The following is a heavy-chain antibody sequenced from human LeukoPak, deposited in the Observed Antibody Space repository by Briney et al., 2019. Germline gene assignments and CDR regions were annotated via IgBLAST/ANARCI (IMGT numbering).Heavy chain of an antibody. V-gene: IGHV3-7*01. D-gene: IGHD1-26*01. CDR3: ARDVGGSLDY. CDR2: IKGDESAR. Sequence: GGSLRLSCAASGFTFSTYWMAWVPQAPGEGLEGVANIKGDESARHQADSVKGRFTISRDNAQNSVYLQMSSLRGEDTAVYYCARDVGGSLDYWGQGTLVTVSS. J-gene: IGHJ4*02. CDR1: GFTFSTYW.